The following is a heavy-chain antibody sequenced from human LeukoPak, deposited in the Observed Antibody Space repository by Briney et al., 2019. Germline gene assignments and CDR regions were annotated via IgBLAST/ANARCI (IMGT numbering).Heavy chain of an antibody. CDR3: ARHGDYYGSGSRY. J-gene: IGHJ4*02. Sequence: SETLSLTCAVYGGSFSGYYWSWIRQPPGKGLEWIGEINHSGSTNYNPSLKSRVTISVDTSKNQFSLKLSSVTAADTAVYYCARHGDYYGSGSRYWGQGTLVTVSS. CDR1: GGSFSGYY. V-gene: IGHV4-34*01. D-gene: IGHD3-10*01. CDR2: INHSGST.